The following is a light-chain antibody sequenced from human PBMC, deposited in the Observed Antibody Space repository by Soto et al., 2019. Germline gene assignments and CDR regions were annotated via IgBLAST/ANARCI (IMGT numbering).Light chain of an antibody. CDR3: QQYGSSGT. CDR1: QSVSNNY. CDR2: GAS. J-gene: IGKJ1*01. Sequence: EIVLTQSPGTLSLSPGERATLSCRASQSVSNNYLAWYQQKPRQAPRLLIYGASNRATGIPDRFSGSGSGTDFTLTISRLEPEDLAVYYWQQYGSSGTFGQGTKVDIK. V-gene: IGKV3-20*01.